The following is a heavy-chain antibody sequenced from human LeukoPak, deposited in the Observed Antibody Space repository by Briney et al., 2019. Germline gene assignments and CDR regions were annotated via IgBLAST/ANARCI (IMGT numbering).Heavy chain of an antibody. V-gene: IGHV4-59*01. CDR3: ARIYYSYGLFYFDY. D-gene: IGHD5-18*01. Sequence: PSETLSLTCTVSGGSMSSYYWIWIRQSPGKGLEWIGYIYYSGTTSYNPSLKSRVTISVDTSKNQFSLKLNSVTAADAAVYYCARIYYSYGLFYFDYWGQGTLVTVSS. CDR2: IYYSGTT. J-gene: IGHJ4*02. CDR1: GGSMSSYY.